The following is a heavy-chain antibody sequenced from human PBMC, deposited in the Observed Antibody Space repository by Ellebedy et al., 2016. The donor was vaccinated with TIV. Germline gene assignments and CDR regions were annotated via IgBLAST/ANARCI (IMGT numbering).Heavy chain of an antibody. CDR3: ATDGSYGDYLSPRHAFAI. Sequence: GGSLRLSCVSSGFSFRSYWMSWVRQAPGKGLEWVANINGDGSKKYYVDSVKGRFIVSRDNAKNSLYLQMNSPRDDDTAVYYCATDGSYGDYLSPRHAFAIWGLGTTVTVSS. CDR1: GFSFRSYW. J-gene: IGHJ3*02. D-gene: IGHD4-17*01. V-gene: IGHV3-7*01. CDR2: INGDGSKK.